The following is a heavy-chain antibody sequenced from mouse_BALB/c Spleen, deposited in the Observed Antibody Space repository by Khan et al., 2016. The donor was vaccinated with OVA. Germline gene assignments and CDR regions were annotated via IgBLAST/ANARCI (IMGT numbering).Heavy chain of an antibody. CDR1: GFSLSNYG. V-gene: IGHV2-2*02. CDR3: ARGGLPFAY. J-gene: IGHJ3*01. D-gene: IGHD2-13*01. CDR2: IWSGGST. Sequence: QVQLKQSGPGLVQPSQSLSITCTVSGFSLSNYGVHWVRQSPGKGLEWLGVIWSGGSTDFNAAFISRLSINKDNSKSQVFFKMNSLQTNASAIYYCARGGLPFAYWGQGTLVTVSA.